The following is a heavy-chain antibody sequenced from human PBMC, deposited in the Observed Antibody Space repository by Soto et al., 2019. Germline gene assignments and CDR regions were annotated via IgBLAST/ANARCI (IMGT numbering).Heavy chain of an antibody. CDR1: GFTFSGFTFSSYA. J-gene: IGHJ6*02. D-gene: IGHD1-1*01. CDR2: ISGTGVST. V-gene: IGHV3-23*01. CDR3: AKGGQPPREPCMDV. Sequence: EVQLLESGGGLVQPGGSLRLSCAASGFTFSGFTFSSYAMTWVRQAPGKGLEWVSTISGTGVSTYYADSVKGRFTISRDNSKDTLYLRMNSLRAEDTAVYYWAKGGQPPREPCMDVWGQGTTFTVSS.